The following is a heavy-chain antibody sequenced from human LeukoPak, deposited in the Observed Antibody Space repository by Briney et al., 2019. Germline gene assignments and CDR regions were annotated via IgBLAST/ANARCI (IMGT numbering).Heavy chain of an antibody. Sequence: SETLSLTCAVNGGSFSGYYWNWIRQPPGKGLEWIGEINHSGNANYNPSLKSRVTISIDTSKNQFSLKLSSVTAADTAVYYCARAPLGDAFDIWGQGTMVTVSS. J-gene: IGHJ3*02. V-gene: IGHV4-34*01. CDR3: ARAPLGDAFDI. D-gene: IGHD7-27*01. CDR2: INHSGNA. CDR1: GGSFSGYY.